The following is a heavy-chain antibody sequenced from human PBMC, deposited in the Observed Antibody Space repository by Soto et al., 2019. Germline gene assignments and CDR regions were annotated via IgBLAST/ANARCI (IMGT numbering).Heavy chain of an antibody. J-gene: IGHJ4*02. CDR1: GFTFSSYW. Sequence: EVQLVESGGGLVQPGGSLRLSCAASGFTFSSYWMHWVRQAPGKGLVWVSRINSDGSSTSYADSVKGRFTISRDNAKNTLYLQMNSLRAEDTAVYYRARDHGDIVVVVAATNDLDYWGQGTLVTVSS. D-gene: IGHD2-15*01. V-gene: IGHV3-74*01. CDR2: INSDGSST. CDR3: ARDHGDIVVVVAATNDLDY.